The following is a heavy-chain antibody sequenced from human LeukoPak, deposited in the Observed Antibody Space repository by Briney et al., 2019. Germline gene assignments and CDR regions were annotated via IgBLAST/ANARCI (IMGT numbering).Heavy chain of an antibody. CDR1: GSTVSSYF. D-gene: IGHD3-9*01. V-gene: IGHV3-53*01. Sequence: GGSLRLSCAASGSTVSSYFMSWVRQAPGEGLEWVSVIYDGGSTDYEDSVKGRVTMSRDNSKSPLYLQLNSMRAEDTAVYYCARDNYILTGYYNAFDIWGQGTLVTVSS. CDR3: ARDNYILTGYYNAFDI. J-gene: IGHJ3*02. CDR2: IYDGGST.